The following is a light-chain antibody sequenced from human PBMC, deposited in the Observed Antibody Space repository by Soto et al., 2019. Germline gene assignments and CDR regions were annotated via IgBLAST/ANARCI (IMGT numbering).Light chain of an antibody. CDR3: QQYNGYWT. CDR1: QSISGS. Sequence: DIQMTQSPSTLSASVGDRVTITCRASQSISGSLAWYQQKPGKAPKLLIYEAPNLKSGVPSRFSGSGSGTEYTLTISSLQPDDSASYYCQQYNGYWTVGQGTRVEIK. J-gene: IGKJ1*01. V-gene: IGKV1-5*03. CDR2: EAP.